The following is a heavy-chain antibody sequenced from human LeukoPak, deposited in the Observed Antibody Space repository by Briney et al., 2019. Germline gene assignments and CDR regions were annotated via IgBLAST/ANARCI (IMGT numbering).Heavy chain of an antibody. Sequence: PGGPLRLSCAASGFTFSSYAMSWVRQAPGKGLEWVSAISGSGGSTYYADSVKGRFTVSRDNSKNTLYLQMNSLRAEDTAVYYCAKDPEMATITSFDYWGQGTLVTVSS. D-gene: IGHD5-24*01. CDR1: GFTFSSYA. V-gene: IGHV3-23*01. CDR2: ISGSGGST. J-gene: IGHJ4*02. CDR3: AKDPEMATITSFDY.